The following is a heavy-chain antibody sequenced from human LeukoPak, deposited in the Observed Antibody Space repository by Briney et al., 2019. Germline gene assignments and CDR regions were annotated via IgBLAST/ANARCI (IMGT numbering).Heavy chain of an antibody. V-gene: IGHV3-64*05. J-gene: IGHJ4*02. Sequence: GGSLRLSCSASGFTFSSYVMHWVRQAPGKGLEYVSGISGDGASTYYADSVKGRFTISRDNSKNTLYVQMTSLRAEDTAVYYYVYQVQGVVKWGQGTLVTVSS. CDR2: ISGDGAST. D-gene: IGHD3-3*01. CDR3: VYQVQGVVK. CDR1: GFTFSSYV.